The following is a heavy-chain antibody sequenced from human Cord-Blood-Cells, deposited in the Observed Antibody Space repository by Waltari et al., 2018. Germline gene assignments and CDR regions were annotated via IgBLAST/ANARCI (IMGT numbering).Heavy chain of an antibody. J-gene: IGHJ4*02. CDR3: ARRDYDILTGYDY. Sequence: QGQLQQWGAGLLKPSATLSLPCAVSGGSFSGYYWSWLRQPPGKGLEWIGEINHSGSTNYNPSLKSRVTISVDTSKNQFSLKLSSVTATDTAVYYCARRDYDILTGYDYWGQGTLVTVSS. CDR2: INHSGST. CDR1: GGSFSGYY. D-gene: IGHD3-9*01. V-gene: IGHV4-34*01.